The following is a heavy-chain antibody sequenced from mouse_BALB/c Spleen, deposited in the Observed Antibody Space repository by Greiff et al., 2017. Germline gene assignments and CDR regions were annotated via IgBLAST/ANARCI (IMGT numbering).Heavy chain of an antibody. CDR2: ISSGGST. CDR3: ARGGGYDVSYAMDN. CDR1: GFTFSSYA. D-gene: IGHD2-14*01. Sequence: EVKLQESGGGLVKPGGSLKLSCAASGFTFSSYAMSWVRQTPEKRLEWVASISSGGSTYYPDSVKGRFTISRDNARNILYLQMSSLRSEDTAMYYCARGGGYDVSYAMDNWGQGTSVTVSS. V-gene: IGHV5-6-5*01. J-gene: IGHJ4*01.